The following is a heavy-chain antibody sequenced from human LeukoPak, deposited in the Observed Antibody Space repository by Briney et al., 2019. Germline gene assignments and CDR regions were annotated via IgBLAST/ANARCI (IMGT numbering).Heavy chain of an antibody. CDR1: GFTFSSYW. CDR3: ARGPITRVYYYMDV. D-gene: IGHD3-3*01. CDR2: IKQDGSEK. V-gene: IGHV3-7*01. J-gene: IGHJ6*03. Sequence: GGSLRLSCAASGFTFSSYWMSWVRQAPGKGLEWVANIKQDGSEKYYVDSVKGRFTISRDNAKNSLYLQMNSLRAEDTAVYYCARGPITRVYYYMDVWGKGTTVTISS.